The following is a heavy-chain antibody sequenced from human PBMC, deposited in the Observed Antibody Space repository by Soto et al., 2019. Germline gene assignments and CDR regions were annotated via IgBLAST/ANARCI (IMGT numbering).Heavy chain of an antibody. CDR2: INQSGST. CDR3: ARGWQVYTSSSYVD. Sequence: PSETLSLTCAVYGVSFSCFSWSWSRQPPGKGLEWIGEINQSGSTNYNPSFKSRVTISEDTSKNQFSLKLRSLTATNTAVDYSARGWQVYTSSSYVDWGQGTMVTVSS. CDR1: GVSFSCFS. V-gene: IGHV4-34*01. D-gene: IGHD6-6*01. J-gene: IGHJ1*01.